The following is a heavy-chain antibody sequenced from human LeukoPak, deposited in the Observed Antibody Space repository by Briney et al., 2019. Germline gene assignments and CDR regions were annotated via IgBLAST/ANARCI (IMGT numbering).Heavy chain of an antibody. J-gene: IGHJ6*02. CDR1: GGTFSSYA. D-gene: IGHD5-24*01. Sequence: SVKVSCKASGGTFSSYAISWVRQAPGQGLAWMGRIIPILGIANYAQKFQGRVTITADKSTSTAYMELSSLRSEDTAVYYCARDPQLPSGVTDLYYYYYYGMDVWGQGTTVTVSS. CDR3: ARDPQLPSGVTDLYYYYYYGMDV. CDR2: IIPILGIA. V-gene: IGHV1-69*04.